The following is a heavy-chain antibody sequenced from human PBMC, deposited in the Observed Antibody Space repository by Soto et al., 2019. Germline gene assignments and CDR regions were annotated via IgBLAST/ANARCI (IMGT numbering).Heavy chain of an antibody. J-gene: IGHJ4*02. CDR2: IRSKAYGGTT. CDR1: GFTFGDYA. V-gene: IGHV3-49*03. D-gene: IGHD3-3*01. CDR3: TRDSDLTIFGVVMPDY. Sequence: GGSLRLSCTASGFTFGDYAMSWFRQAPGKGLEWVGFIRSKAYGGTTEYAASVKGRFTISRDDSKSIAYLQMNSLKTEDTAVYYCTRDSDLTIFGVVMPDYWGQGTLVTVSS.